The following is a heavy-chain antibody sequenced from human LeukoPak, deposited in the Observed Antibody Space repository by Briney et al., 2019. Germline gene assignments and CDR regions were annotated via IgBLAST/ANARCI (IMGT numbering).Heavy chain of an antibody. J-gene: IGHJ6*03. D-gene: IGHD3-22*01. CDR3: ARQVYYYDSSGYYYYMDV. V-gene: IGHV5-51*01. Sequence: GESLKISCKGSGYSFTSYWIAWVRQMPGKGLEWMGFIYPGDSDTRYSPSFQGQVTISADKYTSTAYLQWSSLKASDTAMYYCARQVYYYDSSGYYYYMDVWGKGTTVTISS. CDR2: IYPGDSDT. CDR1: GYSFTSYW.